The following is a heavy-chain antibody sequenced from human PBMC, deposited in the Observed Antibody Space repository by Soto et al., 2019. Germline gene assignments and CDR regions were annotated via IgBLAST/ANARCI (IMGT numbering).Heavy chain of an antibody. J-gene: IGHJ6*02. CDR3: ARARYYDTPIYYYGLDV. V-gene: IGHV1-18*01. Sequence: QVQMVQSGPEVKKPGASVKVSCKASGYTFNMYGITWVRQAPGQGLEWMGWISAHNGDTNYAQKVQGRVTMTTDTSTTTSYMELRSLRSDDTAVYYCARARYYDTPIYYYGLDVWGQGTAVTVSS. CDR2: ISAHNGDT. D-gene: IGHD3-22*01. CDR1: GYTFNMYG.